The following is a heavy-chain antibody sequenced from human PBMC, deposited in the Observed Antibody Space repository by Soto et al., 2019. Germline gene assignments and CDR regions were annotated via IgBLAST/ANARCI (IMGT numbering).Heavy chain of an antibody. CDR3: ARAPYYYDSSGYWAY. CDR2: ISSNRSNI. Sequence: PGGSLRLSCVASGFTFSSHGMHWVRQAPGKGLEWVALISSNRSNINYVDSVKGRFTISRDNAKNSLYLQMNSLRAEDTAVYYCARAPYYYDSSGYWAYWGQGTLVTVSS. CDR1: GFTFSSHG. V-gene: IGHV3-30*03. J-gene: IGHJ4*02. D-gene: IGHD3-22*01.